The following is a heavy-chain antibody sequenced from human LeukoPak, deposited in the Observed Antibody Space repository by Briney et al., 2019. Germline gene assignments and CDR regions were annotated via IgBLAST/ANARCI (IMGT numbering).Heavy chain of an antibody. CDR2: ISAYNGNT. J-gene: IGHJ4*02. CDR3: ARGYYYDSSGYYYPDY. V-gene: IGHV1-18*01. D-gene: IGHD3-22*01. Sequence: ASVKVSCKXSGYTFTSYGISWVRQAPGQGLEWMGWISAYNGNTNYAQKLQGRVTMTTDTSTSTAYMELRSLRSDDTAVYYCARGYYYDSSGYYYPDYWGQGTLVTVSS. CDR1: GYTFTSYG.